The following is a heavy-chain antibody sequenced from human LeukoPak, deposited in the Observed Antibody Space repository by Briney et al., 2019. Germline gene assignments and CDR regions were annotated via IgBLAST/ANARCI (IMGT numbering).Heavy chain of an antibody. V-gene: IGHV3-7*04. J-gene: IGHJ4*02. CDR1: GFTFSIYW. Sequence: GGSLRLSCAASGFTFSIYWMSWVRQAPGKGLEWVANIKQDGSEKYYVDSVKGRFTIPRDNAKNSLSLQMNSLRAEDTAVYYCARAVAESEDYWGQGTLVTVSS. D-gene: IGHD6-19*01. CDR2: IKQDGSEK. CDR3: ARAVAESEDY.